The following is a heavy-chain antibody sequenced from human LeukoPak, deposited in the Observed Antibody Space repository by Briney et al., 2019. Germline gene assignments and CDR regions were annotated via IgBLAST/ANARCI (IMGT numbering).Heavy chain of an antibody. CDR1: GGSISSVGYY. CDR2: MYYGGNC. CDR3: VRYSITYFFDH. V-gene: IGHV4-31*01. J-gene: IGHJ4*02. Sequence: SETLSLTCTDSGGSISSVGYYWSWLRQFPGRGLEWIGYMYYGGNCYYNPSLKSPVNISVGTSKNQFSLKLNSVTAADTAVYYCVRYSITYFFDHWGQGILVTVSS. D-gene: IGHD5-18*01.